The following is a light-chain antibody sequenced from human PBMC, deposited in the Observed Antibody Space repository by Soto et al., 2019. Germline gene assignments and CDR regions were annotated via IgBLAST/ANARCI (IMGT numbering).Light chain of an antibody. J-gene: IGKJ4*01. Sequence: EIAMTQSPVTLSASPGERVTPSCRASQSVNINLAWYQQRPGQAPRVLIYGASNRASGIPHRFSGSGSGTDFTLTISSLEPDDFALYYCQQYKDWPPLTFGGGTRVEIK. CDR1: QSVNIN. V-gene: IGKV3D-15*01. CDR3: QQYKDWPPLT. CDR2: GAS.